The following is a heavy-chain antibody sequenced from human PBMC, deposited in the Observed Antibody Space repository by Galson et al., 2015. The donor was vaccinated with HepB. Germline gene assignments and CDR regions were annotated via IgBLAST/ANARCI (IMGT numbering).Heavy chain of an antibody. CDR1: GFPVSSNY. CDR3: ARGLAPEGYFDH. Sequence: LRLSCAASGFPVSSNYMSWVRQAPGKGPEWVSSIFTDGNTYYADSVKGRFTIPRDNSKNTVFLQMNSLRAEDTAVYYCARGLAPEGYFDHWGQGTLVTVSS. CDR2: IFTDGNT. J-gene: IGHJ4*02. D-gene: IGHD3-3*02. V-gene: IGHV3-53*01.